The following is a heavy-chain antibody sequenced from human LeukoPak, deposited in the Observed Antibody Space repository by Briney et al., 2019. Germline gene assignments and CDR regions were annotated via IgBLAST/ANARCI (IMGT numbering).Heavy chain of an antibody. CDR3: AKTYRAYNYYDSSGPSYYFDY. V-gene: IGHV3-23*01. J-gene: IGHJ4*02. Sequence: PGGSLRLSCAASGFSVSGKFMSWVRQAPGKGLEWVSAISGSGGSTYYADSVKGRFTISRDNSKNTLYLQMNSLRAEDTAVYYCAKTYRAYNYYDSSGPSYYFDYWGQGTLVTVSS. CDR1: GFSVSGKF. D-gene: IGHD3-22*01. CDR2: ISGSGGST.